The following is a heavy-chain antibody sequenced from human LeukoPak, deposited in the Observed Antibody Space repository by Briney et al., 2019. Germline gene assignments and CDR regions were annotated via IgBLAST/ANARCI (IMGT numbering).Heavy chain of an antibody. D-gene: IGHD6-19*01. CDR2: IYTSGST. CDR3: ARDPGYSSGWLVDY. J-gene: IGHJ4*02. CDR1: GGSISSYY. V-gene: IGHV4-4*07. Sequence: SETLSLTCTVSGGSISSYYWSCIRQPAGKGLEWIGRIYTSGSTNYTPSLKSRVTMSVDTSKNQFSLKLSSVTAADTAVYYCARDPGYSSGWLVDYWGQGTLVTVSS.